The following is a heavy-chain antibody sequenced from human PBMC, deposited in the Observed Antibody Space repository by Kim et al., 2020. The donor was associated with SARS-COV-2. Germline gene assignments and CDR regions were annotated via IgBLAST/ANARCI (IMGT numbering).Heavy chain of an antibody. CDR1: GFTFSNYG. J-gene: IGHJ6*02. Sequence: GGSLRLSCVASGFTFSNYGMSWVRQSPERGLEWLSLINTNGGNTYYTDSVKGRFTISRDNSQNTLYLQMESLRAEDTALYYCAKVLTDGSWSGMDVWCRG. CDR3: AKVLTDGSWSGMDV. D-gene: IGHD2-15*01. V-gene: IGHV3-23*01. CDR2: INTNGGNT.